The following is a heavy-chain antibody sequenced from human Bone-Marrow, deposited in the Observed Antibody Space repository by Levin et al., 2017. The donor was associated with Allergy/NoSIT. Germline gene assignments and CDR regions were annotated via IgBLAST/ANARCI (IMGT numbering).Heavy chain of an antibody. CDR1: GGSISSDNYY. CDR2: IHHSGRA. CDR3: AREIITVVEGGDGFDI. Sequence: LRLSCTVSGGSISSDNYYWSWIRQHPGKGLEWIGYIHHSGRAFYNPSLKSRVTISVDTSKNQFSLRLSSVTAADTAMYYCAREIITVVEGGDGFDIWCQGTVVTVSS. D-gene: IGHD4-23*01. V-gene: IGHV4-31*03. J-gene: IGHJ3*02.